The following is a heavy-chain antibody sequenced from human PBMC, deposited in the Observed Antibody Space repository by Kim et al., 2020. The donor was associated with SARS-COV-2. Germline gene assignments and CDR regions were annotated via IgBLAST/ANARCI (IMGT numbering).Heavy chain of an antibody. D-gene: IGHD4-4*01. Sequence: GGSLRLSCAASGFTFSSYAMHWVRQAPGKGLEWVAVISYDGSNKYYADSVKGRFAISRDNSKNTLYLQMNSLRAEDTAVYYCARDMTTVYSNWFDPWGQG. V-gene: IGHV3-30*09. CDR1: GFTFSSYA. J-gene: IGHJ5*02. CDR3: ARDMTTVYSNWFDP. CDR2: ISYDGSNK.